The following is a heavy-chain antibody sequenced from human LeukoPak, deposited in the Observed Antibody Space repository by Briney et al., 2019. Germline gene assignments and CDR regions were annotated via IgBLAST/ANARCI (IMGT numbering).Heavy chain of an antibody. CDR3: GYDSSGSAIDY. V-gene: IGHV1-18*01. Sequence: GASVKVSCKASGYTFTSKGTSWFRRPPGQGLEWMGWISAYNGNTNYAQKLQGRVTMTTDTSTSTAYMELRSLRSDDTAVYYCGYDSSGSAIDYWGQGTLVTVSS. CDR2: ISAYNGNT. J-gene: IGHJ4*02. D-gene: IGHD3-22*01. CDR1: GYTFTSKG.